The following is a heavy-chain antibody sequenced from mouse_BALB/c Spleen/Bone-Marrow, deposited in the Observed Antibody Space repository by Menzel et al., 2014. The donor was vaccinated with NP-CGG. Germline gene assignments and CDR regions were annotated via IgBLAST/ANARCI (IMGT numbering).Heavy chain of an antibody. J-gene: IGHJ1*01. D-gene: IGHD1-2*01. CDR1: GFDFSRYW. CDR3: AGPTLLRYFDV. CDR2: INPDSSTI. Sequence: EVMLVESGGGLVQPGGSLKLSCVASGFDFSRYWMSWVRQAPGKGLEWIGEINPDSSTIYYTPSLKDKFIISRDNSKNTLYLQMSKVKSEDAALYYCAGPTLLRYFDVWGAGTTVTVSS. V-gene: IGHV4-1*02.